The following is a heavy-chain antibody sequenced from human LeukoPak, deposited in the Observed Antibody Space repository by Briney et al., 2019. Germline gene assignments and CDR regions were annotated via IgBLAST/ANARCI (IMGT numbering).Heavy chain of an antibody. CDR3: ARVASSGGIFDY. J-gene: IGHJ4*02. CDR1: GFTFSSYE. D-gene: IGHD6-13*01. Sequence: GGALRLSCAASGFTFSSYEMNWVRPAPGKGLEWVSYISTSGNLIYYADSVKGRFTISRDNAKNSLYLQMNSLRAEDTAVYYCARVASSGGIFDYWGQGTLVTVSS. CDR2: ISTSGNLI. V-gene: IGHV3-48*03.